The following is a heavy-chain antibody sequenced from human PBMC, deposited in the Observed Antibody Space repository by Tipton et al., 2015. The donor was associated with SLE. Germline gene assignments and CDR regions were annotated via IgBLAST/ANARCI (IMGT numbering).Heavy chain of an antibody. J-gene: IGHJ4*02. V-gene: IGHV4-39*07. CDR1: GGSISSSSYY. CDR3: ARVGDTAMVHLDY. D-gene: IGHD5-18*01. CDR2: IYYSGST. Sequence: TLSLTCTVSGGSISSSSYYWVWIRQPPGKGLEWIGSIYYSGSTYYNPSLKSRVTISVDTSKNQFSLKLSSVTAADTAVYYCARVGDTAMVHLDYWGQGTLVSVS.